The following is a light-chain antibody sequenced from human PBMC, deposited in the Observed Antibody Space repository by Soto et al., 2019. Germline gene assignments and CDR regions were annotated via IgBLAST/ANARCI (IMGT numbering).Light chain of an antibody. V-gene: IGLV4-60*02. Sequence: QPVLTQSSSASASLGSSVKLTCTLSSGHSSYIIAWHQQQPGKAPRYLMKLEGSGSYNKGSEVPDRFSGSSSGADRYLTISNLQFEDEADYYCETWDGNTRVFGGGTKLTFL. CDR3: ETWDGNTRV. CDR1: SGHSSYI. J-gene: IGLJ3*02. CDR2: LEGSGSY.